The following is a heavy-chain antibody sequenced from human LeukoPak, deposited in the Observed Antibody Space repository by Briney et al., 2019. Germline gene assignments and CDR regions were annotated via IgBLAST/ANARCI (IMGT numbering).Heavy chain of an antibody. CDR3: ATLPEWLRFASGWIDY. CDR1: RFTFSSYA. D-gene: IGHD5-12*01. Sequence: GGSLRLSCAASRFTFSSYALSWLRQAPGKGLEWVSVISGSGETTYYADSVKGRFTISRDNSKNTLYLQMNSLRAEDTAVYYCATLPEWLRFASGWIDYWGQGTLVTVSS. CDR2: ISGSGETT. J-gene: IGHJ4*02. V-gene: IGHV3-23*01.